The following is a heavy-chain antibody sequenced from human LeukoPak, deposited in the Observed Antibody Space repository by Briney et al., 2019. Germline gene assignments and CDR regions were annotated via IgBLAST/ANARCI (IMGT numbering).Heavy chain of an antibody. Sequence: SVKVSCKASGGTLTSYATSWVRQAPGQGLEWMGRIIPIFGTLKYAQEFQGRVTITTDESTSTVYMELSSLRSEDTAVYYCARSNFVYGDYVQYWYFDLWGRGTLVTVSS. CDR1: GGTLTSYA. V-gene: IGHV1-69*05. D-gene: IGHD4-17*01. CDR2: IIPIFGTL. J-gene: IGHJ2*01. CDR3: ARSNFVYGDYVQYWYFDL.